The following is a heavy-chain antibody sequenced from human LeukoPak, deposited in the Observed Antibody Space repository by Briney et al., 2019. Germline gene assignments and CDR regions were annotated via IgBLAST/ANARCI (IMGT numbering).Heavy chain of an antibody. J-gene: IGHJ6*03. CDR1: GFTFSSYW. D-gene: IGHD3-10*01. CDR3: ARVVGEGYYYYYMDV. V-gene: IGHV3-7*01. CDR2: IKQDGSEK. Sequence: GGSLRLSCAASGFTFSSYWMSWVRQAPGKGLEWVANIKQDGSEKYYVDSVKGRFTISRDNAKNSLYLQMNSLRAEDTAVYYCARVVGEGYYYYYMDVWGKGTTVTVSS.